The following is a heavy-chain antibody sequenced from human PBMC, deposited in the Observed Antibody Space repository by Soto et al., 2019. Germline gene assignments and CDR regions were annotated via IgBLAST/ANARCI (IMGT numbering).Heavy chain of an antibody. CDR1: GFTFSDYA. J-gene: IGHJ4*02. Sequence: QVQLVESGGGVVQPGRSLRLSCSASGFTFSDYAINWVRQAPGKGLEWVASISGDGINKYIADSVKGRFIISRDNSKNKVLLQNDRLGPDDTAVYYCARRLTPSVTAMGYWGQGTLVTVSS. D-gene: IGHD2-21*02. V-gene: IGHV3-30-3*01. CDR2: ISGDGINK. CDR3: ARRLTPSVTAMGY.